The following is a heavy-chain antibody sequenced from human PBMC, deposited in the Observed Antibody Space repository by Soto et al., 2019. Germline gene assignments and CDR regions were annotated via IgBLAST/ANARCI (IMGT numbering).Heavy chain of an antibody. D-gene: IGHD4-17*01. CDR3: ARVDYGDYGWYFDL. CDR1: GFTVTNKY. Sequence: EVQLVESGGGLIQPGGSLRLSCAASGFTVTNKYMTWVRQAPGKGLEWVSVIYSGGSTSYADSVKGRFTISRDNSKNILYHQRNSLRAEDTAVYYCARVDYGDYGWYFDLWGRGTLVTVSS. CDR2: IYSGGST. J-gene: IGHJ2*01. V-gene: IGHV3-53*01.